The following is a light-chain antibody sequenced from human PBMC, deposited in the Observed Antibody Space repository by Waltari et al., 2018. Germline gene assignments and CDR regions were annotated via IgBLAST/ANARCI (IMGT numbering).Light chain of an antibody. CDR3: QQYGSSPRT. CDR1: QSISSNY. J-gene: IGKJ1*01. CDR2: NAS. V-gene: IGKV3-20*01. Sequence: EIVLTQSPGTLSLSPGERATLSCRAGQSISSNYLAWYQHKPGQAPRLLIYNASVRGSGIPDRFSGSGSGTDFTLTISRLEPEDFGLYYCQQYGSSPRTFGQGTKVEIK.